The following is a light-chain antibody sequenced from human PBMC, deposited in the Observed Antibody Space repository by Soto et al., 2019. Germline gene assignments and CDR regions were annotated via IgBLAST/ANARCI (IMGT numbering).Light chain of an antibody. V-gene: IGKV3-11*01. Sequence: EIVMTQSPATLSVSPGGRATLSCRASQSISDTLAWYQQKPGQAPRLLIYSASRGATGFPARFSGSGSGTDFTLTISSLEPEDFAIYYCQQRSNWPRITFGQGTRLEIK. CDR2: SAS. CDR1: QSISDT. CDR3: QQRSNWPRIT. J-gene: IGKJ5*01.